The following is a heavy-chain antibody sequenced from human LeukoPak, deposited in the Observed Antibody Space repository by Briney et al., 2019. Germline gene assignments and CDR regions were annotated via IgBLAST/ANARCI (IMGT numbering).Heavy chain of an antibody. Sequence: TSETLSLTCTVSGGSISSSSYYWGWIRQPPGKGLEWIGSIYYSGSTYYNPSLKSRVTISVDTSKNQFSLKLSSVTAADTAVYYCARLSRLLIDYWGQGTLATVSS. CDR1: GGSISSSSYY. D-gene: IGHD3-22*01. CDR2: IYYSGST. J-gene: IGHJ4*02. CDR3: ARLSRLLIDY. V-gene: IGHV4-39*01.